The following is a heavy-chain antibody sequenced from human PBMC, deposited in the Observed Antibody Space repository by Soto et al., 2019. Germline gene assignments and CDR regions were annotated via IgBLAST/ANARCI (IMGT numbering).Heavy chain of an antibody. J-gene: IGHJ6*02. CDR2: INHSGST. CDR3: ARETVAGTEVNYYYGTDV. D-gene: IGHD6-19*01. V-gene: IGHV4-34*01. Sequence: SETLSLTCAVYGGSFNGYYWSWIRQPPGKGLEWIGEINHSGSTNYNPSLKSRVTISVDTSKNQFSLKLSSVTAADTAVYYCARETVAGTEVNYYYGTDVWGQGTTVTVSS. CDR1: GGSFNGYY.